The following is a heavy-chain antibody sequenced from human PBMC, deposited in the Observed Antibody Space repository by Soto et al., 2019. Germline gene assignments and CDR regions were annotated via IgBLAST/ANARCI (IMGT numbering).Heavy chain of an antibody. CDR3: AREWSAAGHFFGMDV. J-gene: IGHJ6*02. Sequence: QVQLVQSGAEVKKPGASVQVSCKTSGYTFTSYDINWVRQAPGQGLEWVGWMNTNSDDTRSAQKFRGRLTLTRDKSKRAVYRKLSNLRPDDTSVYYCAREWSAAGHFFGMDVWGQGTTVAVSS. D-gene: IGHD6-13*01. CDR2: MNTNSDDT. V-gene: IGHV1-8*01. CDR1: GYTFTSYD.